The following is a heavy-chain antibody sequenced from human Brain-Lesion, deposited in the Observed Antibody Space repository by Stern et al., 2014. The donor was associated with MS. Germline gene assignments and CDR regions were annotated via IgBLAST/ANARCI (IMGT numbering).Heavy chain of an antibody. CDR3: ARGQRGITIVGVVTDYYYLGMDV. Sequence: QMQLVQSGAEVKKPGASVKVSCKTSGYIFTGYYIHWVRQAPGQGLEWMSWINPNTGGTKYAQKFQGRVTMSRDTSISTAYVELSSLTSDDTAVYYCARGQRGITIVGVVTDYYYLGMDVWGQGTTVTVSS. D-gene: IGHD3-3*01. V-gene: IGHV1-2*02. J-gene: IGHJ6*02. CDR1: GYIFTGYY. CDR2: INPNTGGT.